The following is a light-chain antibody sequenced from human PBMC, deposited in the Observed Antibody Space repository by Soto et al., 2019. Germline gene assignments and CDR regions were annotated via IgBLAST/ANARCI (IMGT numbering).Light chain of an antibody. Sequence: DIQLTQSPSFLSASVGDRVTITCRASQGINSYLAWYQQKPGEAPKLLIYLASTLQRGVPSRFSGSGSGTEFTLTISSLLPEDFATYYCQQLNSYLRTFGQGTKLEIK. CDR2: LAS. CDR1: QGINSY. CDR3: QQLNSYLRT. J-gene: IGKJ2*01. V-gene: IGKV1-9*01.